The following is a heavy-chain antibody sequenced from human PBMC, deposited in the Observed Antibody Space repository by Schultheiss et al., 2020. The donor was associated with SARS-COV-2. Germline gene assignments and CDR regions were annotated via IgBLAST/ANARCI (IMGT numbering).Heavy chain of an antibody. CDR1: GGSISSGGYY. D-gene: IGHD1-14*01. Sequence: SQTLSLTCTVSGGSISSGGYYWSWIRQHPGKGLEWIGYIYYSGSTYYNPSLKSRVTISVDTSKNQFSLKLSSVTAADTAVYYCASVTTGGDAFDIWGQGTMVTVSS. CDR3: ASVTTGGDAFDI. CDR2: IYYSGST. V-gene: IGHV4-31*03. J-gene: IGHJ3*02.